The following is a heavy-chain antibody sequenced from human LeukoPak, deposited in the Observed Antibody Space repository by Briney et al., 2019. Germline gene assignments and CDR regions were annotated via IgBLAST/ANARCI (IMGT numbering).Heavy chain of an antibody. Sequence: GGSLRLSCAASGFTFSDYYMSWIRQAPGKGLEWHSYINIGGTNTHYADSVKGRFTISRDNAKKSLYLEMTNLRAEDTAVYYCATDGAGFDTWGQGVLVTVSS. CDR3: ATDGAGFDT. J-gene: IGHJ5*02. CDR1: GFTFSDYY. V-gene: IGHV3-11*01. CDR2: INIGGTNT.